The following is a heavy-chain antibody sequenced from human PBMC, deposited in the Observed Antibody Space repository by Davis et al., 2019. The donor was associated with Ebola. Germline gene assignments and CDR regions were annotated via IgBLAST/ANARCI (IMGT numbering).Heavy chain of an antibody. D-gene: IGHD4-23*01. Sequence: SVKVSCKASGGTFSSYAISWVRQAPGQGLEWMGRIVPILGIANYAQKFQGRVTITADKSTSTAYMELSSLRSEDTAVYYCARDLGTVVTPGDYWGQGTLVTVSS. V-gene: IGHV1-69*04. CDR2: IVPILGIA. CDR1: GGTFSSYA. J-gene: IGHJ4*02. CDR3: ARDLGTVVTPGDY.